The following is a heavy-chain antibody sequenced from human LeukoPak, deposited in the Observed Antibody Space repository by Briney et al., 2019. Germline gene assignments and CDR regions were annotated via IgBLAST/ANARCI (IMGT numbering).Heavy chain of an antibody. CDR2: INSDGSST. CDR3: AREGPYSSGWYGWPSDY. D-gene: IGHD6-19*01. J-gene: IGHJ4*02. CDR1: GFTFSSYA. V-gene: IGHV3-74*01. Sequence: GGSLRLSCAASGFTFSSYAMSWVRQAPGKGLEWVSRINSDGSSTSYADSVKGRFTISRDNAKNTLYLQMNSLRAEDTAVYYCAREGPYSSGWYGWPSDYWGQGTLVTVSS.